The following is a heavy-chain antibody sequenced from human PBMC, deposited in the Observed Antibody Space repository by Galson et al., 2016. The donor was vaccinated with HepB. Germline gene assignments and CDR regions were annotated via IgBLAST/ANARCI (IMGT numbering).Heavy chain of an antibody. CDR2: ISSGSSYI. Sequence: PVQPLEWVSSISSGSSYIYYADSVKGRFTISRDNVKKSLYLQMNSLRPEDTAVYYCARVREQQLLDAFDIWGQGTMVTVSS. J-gene: IGHJ3*02. D-gene: IGHD6-13*01. CDR3: ARVREQQLLDAFDI. V-gene: IGHV3-21*01.